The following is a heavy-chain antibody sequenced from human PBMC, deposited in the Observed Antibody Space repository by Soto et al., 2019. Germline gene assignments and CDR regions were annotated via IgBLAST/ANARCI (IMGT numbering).Heavy chain of an antibody. CDR3: ARLRTTVTPYYFDY. CDR2: IYYSGST. J-gene: IGHJ4*02. Sequence: QVQLQESGPGLVKPSQTLSLTCTVSGGSISCGGYYWSWIRQHPGKGLEWIGYIYYSGSTDYNPSRKSRVTIAVDTSKNQFSLKLRSVTAADTAVYYCARLRTTVTPYYFDYWGQGTLVTVSS. D-gene: IGHD4-17*01. V-gene: IGHV4-31*03. CDR1: GGSISCGGYY.